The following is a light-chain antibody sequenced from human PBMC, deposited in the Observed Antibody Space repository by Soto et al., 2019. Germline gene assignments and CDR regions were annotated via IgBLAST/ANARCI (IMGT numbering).Light chain of an antibody. CDR2: AGS. Sequence: IQLTQSPSSLSASIGDRVTITCRASQDISTYLAWYQQKPGIAPKLLIFAGSTLHSGFPSRFSGSGSGTDFTLTISYLQPEDFATYYCQQLYSYPLTFGQGTRLEI. CDR1: QDISTY. J-gene: IGKJ5*01. CDR3: QQLYSYPLT. V-gene: IGKV1-9*01.